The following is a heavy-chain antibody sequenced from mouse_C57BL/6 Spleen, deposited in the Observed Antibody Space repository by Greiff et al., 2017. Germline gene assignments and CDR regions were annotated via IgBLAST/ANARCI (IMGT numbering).Heavy chain of an antibody. J-gene: IGHJ2*01. CDR1: GFTFSSYG. CDR3: ARARETGYFDY. Sequence: EVHLVESGGDLVKPGGSLKLSCAASGFTFSSYGMSWVRQTPDKRLEWVATISSGGSYTSYPDSVKGRFTISRDNAKNTLYLQMSSLKSEDTAMYYCARARETGYFDYWGQGTTLTVSS. CDR2: ISSGGSYT. V-gene: IGHV5-6*01. D-gene: IGHD4-1*01.